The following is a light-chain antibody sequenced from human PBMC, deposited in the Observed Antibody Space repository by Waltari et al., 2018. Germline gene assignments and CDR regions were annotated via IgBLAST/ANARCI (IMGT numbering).Light chain of an antibody. CDR3: QQYYSYPLA. CDR1: QGISSY. J-gene: IGKJ3*01. Sequence: AIRITQSPSSLSASTGDRVTITCRASQGISSYLAWDQQKPGKAPKLLIYAASTLQSGVPSRFSGSGAGTDFTLTISCLQSEDFATYYCQQYYSYPLAFGPGTKVDIK. V-gene: IGKV1-8*01. CDR2: AAS.